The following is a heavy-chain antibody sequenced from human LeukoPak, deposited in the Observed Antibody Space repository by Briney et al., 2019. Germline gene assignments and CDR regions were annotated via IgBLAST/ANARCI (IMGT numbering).Heavy chain of an antibody. Sequence: SETLSLTCIISGYTISSGYQWGWIRQPPGKGLEWIGNIYYSGSTYYNSSLKGRLTMSVDRSNNLFSLNLNSVTAADTAVYYCARIIAASQDVFDIWGQGTMITVSS. CDR2: IYYSGST. V-gene: IGHV4-38-2*02. J-gene: IGHJ3*02. CDR3: ARIIAASQDVFDI. D-gene: IGHD6-6*01. CDR1: GYTISSGYQ.